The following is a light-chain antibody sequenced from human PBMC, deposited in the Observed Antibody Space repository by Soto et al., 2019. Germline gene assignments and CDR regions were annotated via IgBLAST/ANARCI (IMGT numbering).Light chain of an antibody. J-gene: IGKJ1*01. CDR1: QGISTY. Sequence: DIQMTQSPSSLSASVVYRVTITCRASQGISTYLNWYHQKPGKAPKLLIYAASSLQSGVPSRFSGSGSETDFTLTISSLQPEHFATYSCQQSYSTTWTFGQGTKVDI. CDR2: AAS. V-gene: IGKV1-39*01. CDR3: QQSYSTTWT.